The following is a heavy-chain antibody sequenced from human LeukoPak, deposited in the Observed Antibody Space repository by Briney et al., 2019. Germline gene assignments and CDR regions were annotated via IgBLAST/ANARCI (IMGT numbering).Heavy chain of an antibody. CDR2: IYYSGST. Sequence: PSETLSLTCTVSGGSISSSSYYWGWIRQPPGKGLEWIGSIYYSGSTYYNPSLKSRVTISVDTSKNQFSLKLSSVTAAHTAVYYCARWKVHYYGSGSYNYFDYWGQGTLVTVSS. D-gene: IGHD3-10*01. V-gene: IGHV4-39*01. CDR3: ARWKVHYYGSGSYNYFDY. CDR1: GGSISSSSYY. J-gene: IGHJ4*02.